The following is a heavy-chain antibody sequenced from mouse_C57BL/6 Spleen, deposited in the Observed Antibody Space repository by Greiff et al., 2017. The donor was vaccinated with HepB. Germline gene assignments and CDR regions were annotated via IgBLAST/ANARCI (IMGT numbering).Heavy chain of an antibody. D-gene: IGHD2-4*01. V-gene: IGHV5-9-1*02. CDR3: TSYDYDEGFAY. Sequence: EVHLVESGEGLVKPGGSLKLSCAASGFTFSSYAMSWVRQTPEKRLEWVAYISSGGDYIYYADTVKGRFTISRDNARNTLYLQMSSLKSEDTAMYYCTSYDYDEGFAYWGQGTLVTVSA. J-gene: IGHJ3*01. CDR2: ISSGGDYI. CDR1: GFTFSSYA.